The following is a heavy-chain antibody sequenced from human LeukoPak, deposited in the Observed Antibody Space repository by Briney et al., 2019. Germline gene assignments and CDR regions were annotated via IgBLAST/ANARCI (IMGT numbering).Heavy chain of an antibody. CDR1: GFTFSSYS. V-gene: IGHV3-21*01. D-gene: IGHD6-6*01. CDR2: ISSSSSYI. Sequence: GGSLRLSCAASGFTFSSYSMNWVRQAPGKGLEWVSCISSSSSYIYYADSVKGRFTISRDNAKNSLYLQMNSLRAGDTAVYYCAGIAARPLFDPWGQGTLVTVSS. CDR3: AGIAARPLFDP. J-gene: IGHJ5*02.